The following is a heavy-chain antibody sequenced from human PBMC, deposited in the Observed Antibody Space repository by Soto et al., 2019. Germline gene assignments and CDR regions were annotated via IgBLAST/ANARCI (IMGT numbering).Heavy chain of an antibody. Sequence: QVQLVESGGGVVQPGRSLRLSCAASGFTFSLFAMHWVRQVPGKGLEWVAAVPKDGSNTYYADSVKVRFTISRDNPQNTVFMQMKTLRPEDTAVYQCVGDVGWEVGLDAFDIWGQGTTVTVSA. CDR2: VPKDGSNT. CDR1: GFTFSLFA. J-gene: IGHJ3*02. V-gene: IGHV3-30-3*01. CDR3: VGDVGWEVGLDAFDI. D-gene: IGHD1-26*01.